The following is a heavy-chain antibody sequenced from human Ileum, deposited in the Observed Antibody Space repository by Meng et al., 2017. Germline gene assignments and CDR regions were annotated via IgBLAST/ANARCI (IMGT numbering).Heavy chain of an antibody. CDR1: GFNFSRQS. CDR2: TTDWNGKA. V-gene: IGHV3-23*04. J-gene: IGHJ5*01. CDR3: VNRAWLES. D-gene: IGHD3-10*01. Sequence: LGDSGGAWVQPGGSLRFCGAATGFNFSRQSMSWVRQAPWKGLEWVSVTTDWNGKAYYADSVKGRFTISRDNSKNTLYLQMNSLRVDDTAVYYCVNRAWLESWGQGTLVTVSS.